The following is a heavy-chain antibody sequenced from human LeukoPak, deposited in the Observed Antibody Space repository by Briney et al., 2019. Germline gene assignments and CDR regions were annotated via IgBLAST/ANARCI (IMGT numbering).Heavy chain of an antibody. CDR2: IYSGGST. CDR3: ARTDYYDSSGPRYFAY. D-gene: IGHD3-22*01. V-gene: IGHV3-66*01. Sequence: GGSLRLSCAASGFTVSSNYMSWVRQAPGKGLEWVSLIYSGGSTYYADSVKVRFTISRDNSKNTLYLQMNSLTAEDSAVYYCARTDYYDSSGPRYFAYWGQGTLVTVSS. J-gene: IGHJ4*02. CDR1: GFTVSSNY.